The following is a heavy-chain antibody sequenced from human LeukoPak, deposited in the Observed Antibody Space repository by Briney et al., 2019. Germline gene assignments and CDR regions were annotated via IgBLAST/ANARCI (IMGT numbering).Heavy chain of an antibody. Sequence: VASVKVSCKASGGTFSSYAISWVRQAPGQGLEWMGGIIPIFGTANYAQKFQGRVTITTDESTSTAYMELSSLRSEDTAVYYCGRTQRTYSSSTFDYWGQGTLVTVSS. D-gene: IGHD6-6*01. CDR2: IIPIFGTA. J-gene: IGHJ4*02. V-gene: IGHV1-69*05. CDR3: GRTQRTYSSSTFDY. CDR1: GGTFSSYA.